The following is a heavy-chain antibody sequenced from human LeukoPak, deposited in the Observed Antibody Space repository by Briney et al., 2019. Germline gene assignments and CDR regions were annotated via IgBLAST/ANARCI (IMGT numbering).Heavy chain of an antibody. CDR2: IKQDGSET. Sequence: GGSLRLSCAASGFIFSSYWTSWVRQAPGRGLEWVANIKQDGSETHYVDSVKGRFTISRDNAEKSLYLQMNSLRAGDTAVYYCARGWGRWGDRAFDIWGQGTMVTVSS. CDR3: ARGWGRWGDRAFDI. D-gene: IGHD3-16*01. V-gene: IGHV3-7*01. J-gene: IGHJ3*02. CDR1: GFIFSSYW.